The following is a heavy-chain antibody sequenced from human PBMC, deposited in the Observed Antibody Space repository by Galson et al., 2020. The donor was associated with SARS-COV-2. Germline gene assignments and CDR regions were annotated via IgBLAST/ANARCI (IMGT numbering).Heavy chain of an antibody. D-gene: IGHD1-26*01. CDR3: ASVSGATTDAFDI. J-gene: IGHJ3*02. CDR1: GYTFTSYY. Sequence: ASVKVSCTASGYTFTSYYIHWVRQAPGQGLEWMGIISPSGGSTSYAQKFQGRVTMTRDTSTSTVYMELRSLRSEDTAVYYCASVSGATTDAFDIWGQGTMVPVSS. V-gene: IGHV1-46*03. CDR2: ISPSGGST.